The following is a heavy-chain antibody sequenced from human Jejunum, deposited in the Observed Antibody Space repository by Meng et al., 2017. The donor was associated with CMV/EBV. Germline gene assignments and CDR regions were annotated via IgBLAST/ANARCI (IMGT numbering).Heavy chain of an antibody. CDR2: IKEDGGEE. V-gene: IGHV3-7*01. CDR3: ARLPSKYYYDSTGYYAAYYFDD. J-gene: IGHJ4*02. D-gene: IGHD3-22*01. Sequence: MSWVRQAPGEGLEWVANIKEDGGEEDYLDSVKGRFSISRDNAKNSLYLQMNSLRAEDTTVYFCARLPSKYYYDSTGYYAAYYFDDWGQGTPVTVSS.